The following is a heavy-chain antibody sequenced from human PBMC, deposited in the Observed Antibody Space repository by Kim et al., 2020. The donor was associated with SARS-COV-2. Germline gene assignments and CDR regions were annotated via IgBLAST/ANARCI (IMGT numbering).Heavy chain of an antibody. J-gene: IGHJ4*02. D-gene: IGHD3-10*01. Sequence: GGSLRLSCAASGFTFSSHVMHWVRQTPGRGLEWVAVISFDGSNKFYADSVKGRFTISRDNSRNTLSLQMNSLRPEDTAVYFCARDPDDGSYFLLGRGYFDYGGRGTLLTVST. CDR1: GFTFSSHV. CDR2: ISFDGSNK. V-gene: IGHV3-30*04. CDR3: ARDPDDGSYFLLGRGYFDY.